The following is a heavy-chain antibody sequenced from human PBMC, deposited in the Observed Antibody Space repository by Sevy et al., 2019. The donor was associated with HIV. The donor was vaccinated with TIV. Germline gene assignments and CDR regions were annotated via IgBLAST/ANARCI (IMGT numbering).Heavy chain of an antibody. CDR2: SGST. CDR1: GVSMSPYY. J-gene: IGHJ4*02. D-gene: IGHD1-1*01. V-gene: IGHV4-59*01. Sequence: SETLSLTCTVSGVSMSPYYWAWIRQPPGKGLESIGFSGSTNYNPSLKTRVTTSVDTSKNQFSLKLSSVTAADTAIYYCARGGPNQHQLDYFDYWGQGPLVTVSS. CDR3: ARGGPNQHQLDYFDY.